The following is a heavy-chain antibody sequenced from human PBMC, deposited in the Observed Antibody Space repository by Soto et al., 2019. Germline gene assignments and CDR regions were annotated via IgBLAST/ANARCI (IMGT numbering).Heavy chain of an antibody. Sequence: PGGSLRLSCAASGFRISSDAMSWVRQAPGKGLEWVSGISGSGANTNYADSVKGRFAISIDNSKNTLYLQMSSLRAEDTAVYYCAKKQSGNFGPFDSWGQGTLVTVSS. J-gene: IGHJ4*02. CDR2: ISGSGANT. CDR3: AKKQSGNFGPFDS. D-gene: IGHD2-21*02. V-gene: IGHV3-23*01. CDR1: GFRISSDA.